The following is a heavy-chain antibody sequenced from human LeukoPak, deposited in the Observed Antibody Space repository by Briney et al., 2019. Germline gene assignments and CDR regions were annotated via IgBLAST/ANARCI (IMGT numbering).Heavy chain of an antibody. CDR1: GFTFSTSA. J-gene: IGHJ6*04. CDR3: AADDVFRVV. CDR2: IVVGSGNT. V-gene: IGHV1-58*02. Sequence: GASVKVSCNASGFTFSTSAMQLVRQARGQRLEWIGWIVVGSGNTNYAQKFQERVTITRDMSTSTAYMELRRLRSEDTAVYYCAADDVFRVVRGDGTTVTVSS. D-gene: IGHD3-10*02.